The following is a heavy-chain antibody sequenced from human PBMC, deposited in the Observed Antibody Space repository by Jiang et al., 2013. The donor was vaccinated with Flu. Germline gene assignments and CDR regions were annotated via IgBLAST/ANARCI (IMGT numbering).Heavy chain of an antibody. V-gene: IGHV6-1*01. J-gene: IGHJ6*02. CDR1: GDSVSSNIAS. D-gene: IGHD3-16*01. Sequence: SQTLSLTCAISGDSVSSNIASWNWIRQSPSRGLEWLARTYYRSKWYYDYVVSVESRVIIKPDTSKNQFSLQFNSVTAEDTAVYYCTRDASYGLDVWGQGTTVIVSS. CDR2: TYYRSKWYY. CDR3: TRDASYGLDV.